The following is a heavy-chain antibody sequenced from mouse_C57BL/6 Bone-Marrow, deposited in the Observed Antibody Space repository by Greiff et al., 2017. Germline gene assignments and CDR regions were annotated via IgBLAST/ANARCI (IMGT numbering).Heavy chain of an antibody. Sequence: QVQLQQSGAELVKPGASVKLSCKASGYTFTSYWMQWVKQRPGQGLEWIGEIDPSDSYTNYNQKFKGKATLTVDTSSSTAYMQLSSLTSEDSAVYYCARSGLRRWYFDVWGTGTTVTVSS. CDR3: ARSGLRRWYFDV. CDR2: IDPSDSYT. D-gene: IGHD3-1*01. J-gene: IGHJ1*03. CDR1: GYTFTSYW. V-gene: IGHV1-50*01.